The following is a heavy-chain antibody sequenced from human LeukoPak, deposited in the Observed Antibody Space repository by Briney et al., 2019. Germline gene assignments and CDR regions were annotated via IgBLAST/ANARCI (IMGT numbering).Heavy chain of an antibody. CDR3: AREGRDDYVWGSYDY. J-gene: IGHJ4*02. CDR2: ISYRGSA. V-gene: IGHV4-39*07. CDR1: GGSISSSSYY. Sequence: SETLSLTCTVSGGSISSSSYYWGWIRQPPGKGLEWIGSISYRGSAFYNPSLKSRVTISVDTSKNRFSLKLSSVTAADTAVYYCAREGRDDYVWGSYDYWGQGTLVTVSS. D-gene: IGHD3-16*01.